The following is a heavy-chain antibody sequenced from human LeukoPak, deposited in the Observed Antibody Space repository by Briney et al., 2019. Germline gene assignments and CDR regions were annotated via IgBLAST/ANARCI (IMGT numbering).Heavy chain of an antibody. CDR2: VVGGGGST. Sequence: GGSLRLSCAASGFTFSSCAMNWVRRAPGQRLEWVSSVVGGGGSTYYADSVKGRFTISRDNSKNTLYLQMNSLRAEDTAVYYCAKAESESCTGTACYPFAYWGQGTLVTVSS. J-gene: IGHJ4*02. CDR3: AKAESESCTGTACYPFAY. D-gene: IGHD2-8*02. V-gene: IGHV3-23*01. CDR1: GFTFSSCA.